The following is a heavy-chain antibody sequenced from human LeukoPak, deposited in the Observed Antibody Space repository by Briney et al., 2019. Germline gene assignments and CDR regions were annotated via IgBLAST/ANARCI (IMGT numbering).Heavy chain of an antibody. CDR2: INPSGGST. D-gene: IGHD6-19*01. Sequence: GASVKVSCKASGYTFTGYYMHWVRQAPGQGLEWMGIINPSGGSTSYAQKFQGRVTMTRDTSTSTVYMELSSLRSEDTAVYYCAREPLLWQWLVGDRYGMDVWGQGTTVTVSS. CDR1: GYTFTGYY. CDR3: AREPLLWQWLVGDRYGMDV. V-gene: IGHV1-46*01. J-gene: IGHJ6*02.